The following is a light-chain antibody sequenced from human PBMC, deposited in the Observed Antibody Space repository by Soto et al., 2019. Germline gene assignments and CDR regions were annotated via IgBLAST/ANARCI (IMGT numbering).Light chain of an antibody. V-gene: IGKV1-27*01. CDR1: QGISNY. CDR3: QKYNTASWT. CDR2: NES. Sequence: DIQMTQAPSSMSASVGDRVTITGRASQGISNYLAWYQQKPGKVPKFLIYNESTLQSGVPSRLSGSGSGTDFTLTISSLQPEDVATYYCQKYNTASWTFGQGTKVEIK. J-gene: IGKJ1*01.